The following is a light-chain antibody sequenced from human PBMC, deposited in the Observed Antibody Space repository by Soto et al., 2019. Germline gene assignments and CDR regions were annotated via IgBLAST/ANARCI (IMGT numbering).Light chain of an antibody. CDR1: NSNIGAGFD. V-gene: IGLV1-40*01. CDR2: GNT. J-gene: IGLJ3*02. Sequence: QAVVTQPPSVSGAPGLRVTISCTGSNSNIGAGFDVHWYQQLPGTAPKLLIYGNTNRPSGVPDRFSGSKSGTSASLAITGLQAEDEADYYCQSYDSSLSTWVFGGGTKVTVL. CDR3: QSYDSSLSTWV.